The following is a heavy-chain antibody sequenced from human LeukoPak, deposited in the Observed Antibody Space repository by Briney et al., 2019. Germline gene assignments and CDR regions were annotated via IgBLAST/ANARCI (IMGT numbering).Heavy chain of an antibody. CDR3: ARLPTGYPNWFDV. J-gene: IGHJ5*02. CDR2: FHYSGNT. D-gene: IGHD3-9*01. CDR1: GGSIITGSWS. V-gene: IGHV4-39*01. Sequence: SETLSLTCTVSGGSIITGSWSWGWIRQSPGKGLEWIGTFHYSGNTYYNLSLKSRVTISVDTSKTQFSLNLRSVTAADTAVYFCARLPTGYPNWFDVWGQGTLVTVSS.